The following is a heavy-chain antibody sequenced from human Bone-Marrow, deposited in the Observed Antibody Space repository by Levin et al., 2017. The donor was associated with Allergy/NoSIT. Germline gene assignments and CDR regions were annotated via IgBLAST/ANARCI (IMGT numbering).Heavy chain of an antibody. CDR3: ARQPSHLYYVMDV. J-gene: IGHJ6*02. CDR1: GDSISSHNW. CDR2: MSPFGSG. Sequence: KSSETLSLTCDVSGDSISSHNWWSWVRQSPGKGLEWIAEMSPFGSGNYNPSLKGRVTVSIDSSKNQFSLSLTSVTAADTAVYYCARQPSHLYYVMDVWGQGTTVTVSS. V-gene: IGHV4-4*02.